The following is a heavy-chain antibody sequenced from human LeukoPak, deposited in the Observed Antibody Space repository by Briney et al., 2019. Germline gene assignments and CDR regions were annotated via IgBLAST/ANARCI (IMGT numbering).Heavy chain of an antibody. CDR3: ARGKGGSSGYYYWMAGDAFDI. CDR1: GYTFTGYY. D-gene: IGHD3-22*01. V-gene: IGHV1-8*03. Sequence: EASVRVSCKASGYTFTGYYMHWVRQAPGQGLEWMGWMNPNSGDTGYAQKFQGRVTITRNTSISTAYMELSSLRSEDTAVYYCARGKGGSSGYYYWMAGDAFDIWGQGTMVTVSS. CDR2: MNPNSGDT. J-gene: IGHJ3*02.